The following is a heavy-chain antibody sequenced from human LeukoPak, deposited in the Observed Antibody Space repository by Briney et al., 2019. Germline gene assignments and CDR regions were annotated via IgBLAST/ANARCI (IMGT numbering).Heavy chain of an antibody. J-gene: IGHJ4*02. V-gene: IGHV3-48*03. Sequence: PGGSLRLSCAASGFTFSSYEMNWVRQAPGKGLEWVSYISSSGSTIYYADSVKGRFTISRDNSKNTLYLQMNSLRAEDTAVYYCARAGREALAVAGPYYFDYWGQGTLVTVSS. CDR3: ARAGREALAVAGPYYFDY. CDR2: ISSSGSTI. CDR1: GFTFSSYE. D-gene: IGHD6-19*01.